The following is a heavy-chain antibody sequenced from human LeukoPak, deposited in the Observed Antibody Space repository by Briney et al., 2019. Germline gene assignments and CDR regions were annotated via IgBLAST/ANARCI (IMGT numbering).Heavy chain of an antibody. CDR1: GGSISSHS. D-gene: IGHD3-22*01. Sequence: SETLSLTCTVSGGSISSHSWSWIRQPPGKGLEWIGNIYYSGSIKYNPSLKSRVTTSVDTSKNQFSLKLCSVTAADTAVYYCARDQNYDSSGSFGMDVWGQGTTVTASS. CDR3: ARDQNYDSSGSFGMDV. J-gene: IGHJ6*02. CDR2: IYYSGSI. V-gene: IGHV4-59*11.